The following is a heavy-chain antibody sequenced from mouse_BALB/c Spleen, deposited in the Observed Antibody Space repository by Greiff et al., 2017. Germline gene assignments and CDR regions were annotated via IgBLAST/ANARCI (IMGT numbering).Heavy chain of an antibody. CDR2: IYPGDGDT. J-gene: IGHJ4*01. CDR3: AREGYYGSSHYYAMDY. V-gene: IGHV1-82*01. CDR1: GYAFSSSW. D-gene: IGHD1-1*01. Sequence: VKLQESGPELVKPGASVKISCKASGYAFSSSWMNWVKQRPGQGLEWIGRIYPGDGDTNYNGKFKGKATLTADKSSSTAYMQLSSLTSVDSAVYFCAREGYYGSSHYYAMDYWGQGTSVTVSS.